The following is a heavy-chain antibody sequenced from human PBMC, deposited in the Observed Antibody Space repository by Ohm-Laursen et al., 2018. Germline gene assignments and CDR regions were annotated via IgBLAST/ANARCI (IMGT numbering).Heavy chain of an antibody. CDR2: IYYSGST. D-gene: IGHD3-22*01. CDR3: AREVSYYDSGGYYLTSMDV. CDR1: GGSISSGGYY. Sequence: GTLSLTCTVFGGSISSGGYYWSWIRQHPGKGLERLGYIYYSGSTNYKPALKRRVTMSLDTSKNQISLKLSSVTAADTAVYYCAREVSYYDSGGYYLTSMDVWGQGTTVTVSS. J-gene: IGHJ6*02. V-gene: IGHV4-61*08.